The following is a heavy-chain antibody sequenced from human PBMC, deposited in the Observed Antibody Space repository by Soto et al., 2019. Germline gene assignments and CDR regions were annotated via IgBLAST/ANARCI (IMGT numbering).Heavy chain of an antibody. J-gene: IGHJ4*02. Sequence: PGGSLRLSCAASGFTFSSYAMTWVRQAPGKGLEWVSGISGSGDSRYYADSVKGRFTISRDNSKNTLYLQMKSLRVEDTAVYYCAKDVVVDILTDYHNDALDYWGQGTPVTVSA. V-gene: IGHV3-23*01. CDR3: AKDVVVDILTDYHNDALDY. D-gene: IGHD3-9*01. CDR1: GFTFSSYA. CDR2: ISGSGDSR.